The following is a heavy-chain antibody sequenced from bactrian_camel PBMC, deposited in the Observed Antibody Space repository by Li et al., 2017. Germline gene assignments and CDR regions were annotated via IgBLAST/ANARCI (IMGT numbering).Heavy chain of an antibody. Sequence: VQLVESGGGSVQAGGSLILSCSFSGFTRTSIAMAWSRQAPGKEREPVAVIDSDGNTTYADFVQGRFTISRDNAKNTVYLQMNSLKPEDTALYYCATHGYTWGYYYWGQGTQVTVS. CDR3: ATHGYTWGYYY. D-gene: IGHD3*01. CDR1: GFTRTSIA. CDR2: IDSDGNT. J-gene: IGHJ4*01. V-gene: IGHV3S53*01.